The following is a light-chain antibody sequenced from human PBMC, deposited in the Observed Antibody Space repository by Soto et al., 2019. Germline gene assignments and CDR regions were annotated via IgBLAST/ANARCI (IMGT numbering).Light chain of an antibody. CDR3: QQSFGSPPFT. V-gene: IGKV1-39*01. Sequence: DIQMTQSPSSLSASLGDTVTISCRASQNIENYLHWYQQKAGKAPEVLLYVASVLKDGVSSRLSGSGYGTVFTLTITNLQPEDFAMHCCQQSFGSPPFTFVQGTRLDIK. CDR2: VAS. J-gene: IGKJ5*01. CDR1: QNIENY.